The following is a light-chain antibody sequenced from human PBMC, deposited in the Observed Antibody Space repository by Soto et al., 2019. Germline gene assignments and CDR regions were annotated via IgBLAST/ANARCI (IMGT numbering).Light chain of an antibody. CDR3: STYAGSYTRV. Sequence: SVLTQPRSVSASPGQSVTISCTGTSSDVGGYNYVSWYQQHPGKAPRLMIHDVGKRPSGVPDRFSGSKADNTASLTLSGLQAEDEADYSSSTYAGSYTRVFGSVSKVPVL. V-gene: IGLV2-11*01. J-gene: IGLJ1*01. CDR1: SSDVGGYNY. CDR2: DVG.